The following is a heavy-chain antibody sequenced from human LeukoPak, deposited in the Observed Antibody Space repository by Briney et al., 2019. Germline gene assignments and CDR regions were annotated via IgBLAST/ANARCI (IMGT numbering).Heavy chain of an antibody. J-gene: IGHJ5*02. Sequence: SETLSLTCAVYGGSFSGYYWSWIRQPPGKGLEWIGEINHSGSTNYNPSLKSRVTISVDTSKNQFSLKLSSVTAADTAVYYCARGRIVLMVYAAVWFDPWGQGTLVTVSS. CDR1: GGSFSGYY. V-gene: IGHV4-34*01. CDR2: INHSGST. CDR3: ARGRIVLMVYAAVWFDP. D-gene: IGHD2-8*01.